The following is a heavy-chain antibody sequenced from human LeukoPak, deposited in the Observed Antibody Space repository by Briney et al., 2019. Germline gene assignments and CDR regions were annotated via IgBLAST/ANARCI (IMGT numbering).Heavy chain of an antibody. CDR1: GFTFSSYA. V-gene: IGHV3-30*04. Sequence: GGSLRLSCAASGFTFSSYAMHWVRQAPGKGLEWVAVISYDGSNKYYADSVKGRFTISRDNSKNTLYLQMNSLRAEDTAVYYCARDSEWELRWDYYYMDVWGKGTTVTVSS. J-gene: IGHJ6*03. CDR2: ISYDGSNK. D-gene: IGHD1-26*01. CDR3: ARDSEWELRWDYYYMDV.